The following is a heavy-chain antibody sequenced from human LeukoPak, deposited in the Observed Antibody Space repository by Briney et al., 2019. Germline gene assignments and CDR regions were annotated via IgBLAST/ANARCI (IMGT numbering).Heavy chain of an antibody. J-gene: IGHJ4*02. Sequence: PSETLSLTCAVYGGSFSGYYWSWIRQPPGKGLEWIGEINHSGSTNYNPPLKSRVTISVDTSKNQFSLKLSSVTAADTAVYYCAAVAYCGGDCYSMDYWGQGTLVTASS. V-gene: IGHV4-34*01. CDR3: AAVAYCGGDCYSMDY. D-gene: IGHD2-21*02. CDR1: GGSFSGYY. CDR2: INHSGST.